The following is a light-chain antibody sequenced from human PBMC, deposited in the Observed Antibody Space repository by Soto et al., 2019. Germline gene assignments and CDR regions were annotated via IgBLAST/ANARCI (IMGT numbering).Light chain of an antibody. V-gene: IGKV1-5*01. Sequence: DIQMTQSPSTLSASVGDRVTITCRASQSISSWLAWYQQKPGKAPKLLIYDASSLESGVASRFSGSGSGTEFTLTISSLQPDDFATYYCQQYNSYLFGPGTKVDIK. CDR2: DAS. J-gene: IGKJ3*01. CDR1: QSISSW. CDR3: QQYNSYL.